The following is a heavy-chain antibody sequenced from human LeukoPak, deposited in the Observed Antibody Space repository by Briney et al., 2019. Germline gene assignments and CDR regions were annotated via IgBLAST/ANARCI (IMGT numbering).Heavy chain of an antibody. D-gene: IGHD6-6*01. CDR2: INPNGGST. CDR1: GYTFTSYY. J-gene: IGHJ4*02. CDR3: ARDRIAARLGPLDY. Sequence: ASVRVSCKASGYTFTSYYMHWVRQAPGQGLEWMGIINPNGGSTSYAQKFRGRVTMTRDMSTSTVYMELSSLRSEDTAVYYCARDRIAARLGPLDYWGQGTLVTVSS. V-gene: IGHV1-46*01.